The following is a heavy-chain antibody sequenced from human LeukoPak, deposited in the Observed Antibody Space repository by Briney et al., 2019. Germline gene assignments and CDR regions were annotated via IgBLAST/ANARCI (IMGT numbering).Heavy chain of an antibody. J-gene: IGHJ5*02. CDR1: GGSFSGYY. Sequence: SSETLSLTCAVYGGSFSGYYWSWIRQPPGKGLEWIGEINRSGSTNYNPSLKSRVTISVDTSKNQFSLKLSSVTAADTAVYYCARVTVAVKNPVPFDPWGQGTLVTVSS. D-gene: IGHD5-18*01. V-gene: IGHV4-34*01. CDR3: ARVTVAVKNPVPFDP. CDR2: INRSGST.